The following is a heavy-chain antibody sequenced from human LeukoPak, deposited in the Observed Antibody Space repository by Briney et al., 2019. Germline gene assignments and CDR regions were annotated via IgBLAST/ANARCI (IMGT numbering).Heavy chain of an antibody. CDR3: TLVVAYDAFDI. J-gene: IGHJ3*02. CDR2: IKSKTDGGTT. V-gene: IGHV3-15*01. CDR1: GFTFSNAW. D-gene: IGHD3-22*01. Sequence: PGGSLRLSCAASGFTFSNAWMSWVRQAPGKGLEWVGRIKSKTDGGTTDYAAPVKGRFTISRDDSKNTLYLQMNSLKTEDTAGYYCTLVVAYDAFDIWGQGTMVTVSS.